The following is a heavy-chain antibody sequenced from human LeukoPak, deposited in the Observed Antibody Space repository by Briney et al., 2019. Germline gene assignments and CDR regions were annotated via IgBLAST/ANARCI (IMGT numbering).Heavy chain of an antibody. V-gene: IGHV3-48*02. J-gene: IGHJ4*02. Sequence: PGGSLRLSCAASGFTLGSYSMNWVRQPPGEGVEWVSYISNSVNSIYYADSVKGRFTISRDKAKNSLDLQMSSLRDEDTAVYYWARDHDFALDYWGQGTLVTVSS. CDR2: ISNSVNSI. D-gene: IGHD1-1*01. CDR1: GFTLGSYS. CDR3: ARDHDFALDY.